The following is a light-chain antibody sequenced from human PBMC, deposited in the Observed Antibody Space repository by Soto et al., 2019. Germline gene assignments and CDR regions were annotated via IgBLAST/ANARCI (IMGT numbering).Light chain of an antibody. CDR2: AAF. V-gene: IGKV1-9*01. Sequence: DIQLTQSPSFLSASVGDRITITCRASQVIDNFLAWYQQKPGKAPKVLIYAAFTLQRGVPPRFSGSGSGAEFTLTISSLQPEDLATYYCQQRKAYPLTFGGGTEVEI. CDR1: QVIDNF. CDR3: QQRKAYPLT. J-gene: IGKJ4*01.